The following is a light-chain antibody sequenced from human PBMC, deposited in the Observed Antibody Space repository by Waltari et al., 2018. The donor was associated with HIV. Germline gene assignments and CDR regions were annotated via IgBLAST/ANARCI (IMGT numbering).Light chain of an antibody. CDR3: QQYKDHDELLS. V-gene: IGKV3-15*01. Sequence: TQSPATLSVSPGESASLSCRASRSVSTNLAWYQQRPGQAPRLLISGASTRAKGVPARFSGRGAGTDFTLTSSSLQSEDFAVYYCQQYKDHDELLSFGGGTKVEIK. CDR2: GAS. CDR1: RSVSTN. J-gene: IGKJ4*01.